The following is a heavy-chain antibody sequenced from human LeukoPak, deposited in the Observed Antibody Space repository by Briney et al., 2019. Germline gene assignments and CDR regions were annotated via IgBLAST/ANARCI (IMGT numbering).Heavy chain of an antibody. V-gene: IGHV1-2*02. CDR3: ASSITMIVVVTPAPNFDY. CDR2: INPNSGAT. Sequence: SVKVSCKASGYTFTGYYMHWVRQAPGQGLEWMGWINPNSGATNFAQKFQGRVTMTRDTSISTAYMELSRLRSDDTAVYYCASSITMIVVVTPAPNFDYWGQGTLVTVSS. CDR1: GYTFTGYY. J-gene: IGHJ4*02. D-gene: IGHD3-22*01.